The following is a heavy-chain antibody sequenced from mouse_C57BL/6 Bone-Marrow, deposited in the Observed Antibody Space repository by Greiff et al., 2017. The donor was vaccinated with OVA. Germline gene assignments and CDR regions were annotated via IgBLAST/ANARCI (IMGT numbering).Heavy chain of an antibody. CDR3: ARGDGSSYGLAY. Sequence: QVQLQQPGAELVKPGASVKLSCKASGYTFTSYWMQWVKQRPGQGLEWIGEIDPSDSYTNYNQKFKGKATLTVDTSSSTAYMQLSSLTSEDSAVYDCARGDGSSYGLAYWGQGTLVTVSA. V-gene: IGHV1-50*01. CDR1: GYTFTSYW. J-gene: IGHJ3*01. CDR2: IDPSDSYT. D-gene: IGHD1-1*01.